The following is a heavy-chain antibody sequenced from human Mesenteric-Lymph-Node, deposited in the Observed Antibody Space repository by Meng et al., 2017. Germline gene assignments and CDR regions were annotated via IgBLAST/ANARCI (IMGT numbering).Heavy chain of an antibody. CDR1: GFTFSNFE. V-gene: IGHV3-48*03. Sequence: GESLKISCAASGFTFSNFEMNWVRQAPGKGLEWVSYIASSGTIYYADSVKGRFTISRDNAKNSLYLQMNSLKTEDTAVYYCTTDALSGSYYYFDYWGQGTLVTVSS. CDR2: IASSGTI. J-gene: IGHJ4*02. CDR3: TTDALSGSYYYFDY. D-gene: IGHD1-26*01.